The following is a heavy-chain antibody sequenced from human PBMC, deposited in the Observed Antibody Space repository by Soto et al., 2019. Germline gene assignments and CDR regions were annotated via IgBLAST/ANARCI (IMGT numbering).Heavy chain of an antibody. CDR3: ARDRRYIAVAGVFDY. CDR1: GFTFSSYA. Sequence: GGSLRLSCAASGFTFSSYAMHWVRQAPGKGLEWVAVISYDGSNKYYADSVKGRFTISRDNSKYTLYLQMNSLRAEDTAVYYCARDRRYIAVAGVFDYWGQGTLVPVSS. CDR2: ISYDGSNK. V-gene: IGHV3-30-3*01. J-gene: IGHJ4*02. D-gene: IGHD6-19*01.